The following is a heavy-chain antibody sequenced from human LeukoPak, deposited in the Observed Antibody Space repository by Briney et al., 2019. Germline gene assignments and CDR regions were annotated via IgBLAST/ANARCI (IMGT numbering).Heavy chain of an antibody. D-gene: IGHD4-17*01. CDR1: GYTFTSYG. CDR3: ARDLRGDYGYYYYYYMDV. J-gene: IGHJ6*03. CDR2: ISAYNGNT. Sequence: ASVNVSCKASGYTFTSYGISWVRQAPGQGLECMGWISAYNGNTNYAQKLQGRVTMTTDTSTSTAYMELRSLRSDGTAVYYCARDLRGDYGYYYYYYMDVWGKGTTVTISS. V-gene: IGHV1-18*01.